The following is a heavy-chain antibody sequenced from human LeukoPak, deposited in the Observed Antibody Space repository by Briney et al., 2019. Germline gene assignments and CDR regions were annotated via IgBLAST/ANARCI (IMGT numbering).Heavy chain of an antibody. Sequence: ASVKVSCKTSGFTFTIYDINWVRQATGQGLEWMGWMNGNSGDTGYAQKFQGRVTMTRNTSISTAYMELSSLRSEDTAVYYCARGDLWFGESFDYWGQGTLVTVSS. CDR2: MNGNSGDT. CDR3: ARGDLWFGESFDY. J-gene: IGHJ4*02. V-gene: IGHV1-8*01. D-gene: IGHD3-10*01. CDR1: GFTFTIYD.